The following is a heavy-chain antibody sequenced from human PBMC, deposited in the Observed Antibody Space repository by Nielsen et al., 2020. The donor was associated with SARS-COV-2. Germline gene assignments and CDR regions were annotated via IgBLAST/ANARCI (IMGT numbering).Heavy chain of an antibody. D-gene: IGHD5-18*01. CDR2: IYYSGST. J-gene: IGHJ4*02. V-gene: IGHV4-59*08. CDR1: GGSISSYY. Sequence: GSLRLSCTVSGGSISSYYWSWIRQPPGKGLEWIGYIYYSGSTNYNPSLKSRVTISVDTSKNQFSLKLSSVTAADTAVYYCARHRGYSYGYLDYWGQGTLVTVSS. CDR3: ARHRGYSYGYLDY.